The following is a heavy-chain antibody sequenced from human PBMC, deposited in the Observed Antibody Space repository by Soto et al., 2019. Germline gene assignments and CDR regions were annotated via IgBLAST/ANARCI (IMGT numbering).Heavy chain of an antibody. CDR2: MYVTGTT. Sequence: SETLALTCTVSGDSVSNYYWGWIRQPAGKGLEWIGRMYVTGTTYYNPSLKSRVSMSVDTSKNQFSLRLTSVTAADTAIYYCARDGEYSSGWYSFGLWGQGTLVTVSS. CDR3: ARDGEYSSGWYSFGL. D-gene: IGHD6-19*01. CDR1: GDSVSNYY. J-gene: IGHJ4*02. V-gene: IGHV4-4*07.